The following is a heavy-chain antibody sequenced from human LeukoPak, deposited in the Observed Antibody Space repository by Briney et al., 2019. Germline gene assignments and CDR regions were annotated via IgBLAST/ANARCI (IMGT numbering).Heavy chain of an antibody. Sequence: SETLSLTCTVSGGSISSYYWCWIRQPAGKGLEWIGRIYTSGSTNYNPSLKSRVTMSVDTSKNQFSLKLSSVTAADTAVYYCAREATYYYDSSAQWPVFDYWGQGTLVTVSS. D-gene: IGHD3-22*01. J-gene: IGHJ4*02. CDR2: IYTSGST. CDR1: GGSISSYY. V-gene: IGHV4-4*07. CDR3: AREATYYYDSSAQWPVFDY.